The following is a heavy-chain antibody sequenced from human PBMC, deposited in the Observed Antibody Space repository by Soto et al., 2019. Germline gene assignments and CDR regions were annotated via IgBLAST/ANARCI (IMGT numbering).Heavy chain of an antibody. Sequence: PGGSLRLSCAASGFTFSSYGMHWVRQAPGKGLEWVAVIWYDGSNKYYADSVKGRFTISRDNSKNTLYLQMNSLRAEDTAVYYCARDIVVVYAIEVYWGQGTLVTVSS. D-gene: IGHD2-8*02. CDR2: IWYDGSNK. V-gene: IGHV3-33*01. CDR1: GFTFSSYG. CDR3: ARDIVVVYAIEVY. J-gene: IGHJ4*02.